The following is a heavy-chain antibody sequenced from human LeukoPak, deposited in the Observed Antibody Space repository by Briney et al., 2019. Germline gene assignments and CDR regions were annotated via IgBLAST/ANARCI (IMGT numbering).Heavy chain of an antibody. D-gene: IGHD2-2*01. V-gene: IGHV4-34*01. CDR1: GGSFSGYY. CDR3: ARDGGRTSSDAVEI. CDR2: INHSGST. Sequence: KTSETLSLTCAVYGGSFSGYYWSWIRQPPGKGLEWIGEINHSGSTNYNPSLKSRVTISVDTSKNQFSLKLTSVTAADTAVYYCARDGGRTSSDAVEIWGQGTMVTVSS. J-gene: IGHJ3*02.